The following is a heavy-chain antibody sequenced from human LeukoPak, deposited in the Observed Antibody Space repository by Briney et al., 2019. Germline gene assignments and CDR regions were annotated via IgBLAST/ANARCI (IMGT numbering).Heavy chain of an antibody. V-gene: IGHV5-51*01. CDR1: GYSFTSYW. J-gene: IGHJ4*02. CDR3: ARPSSSWDHFDY. D-gene: IGHD6-13*01. CDR2: IYPGDSDT. Sequence: GESLQISCQASGYSFTSYWIGWVRQLPGKGLEWMGIIYPGDSDTRYSPSFQGQVTISADKSISTAYLQWSSLKASDTAMYYCARPSSSWDHFDYWGQGTLVTVSS.